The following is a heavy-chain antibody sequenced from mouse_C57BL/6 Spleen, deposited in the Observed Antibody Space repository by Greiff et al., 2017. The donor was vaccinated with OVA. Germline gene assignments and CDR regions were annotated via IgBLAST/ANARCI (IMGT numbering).Heavy chain of an antibody. CDR1: GYTFTSYW. CDR3: AGLYDYDAGYYFDY. Sequence: QVQLQQPGAELVKPGASVKLSCKASGYTFTSYWMHWVKQRPGQGLEWIGMIHPNSGSTNYNEKFKSKATLTVDKSSSTAYMQLSSLTSEDSAVYYCAGLYDYDAGYYFDYWGQGTTLTVSS. J-gene: IGHJ2*01. D-gene: IGHD2-4*01. CDR2: IHPNSGST. V-gene: IGHV1-64*01.